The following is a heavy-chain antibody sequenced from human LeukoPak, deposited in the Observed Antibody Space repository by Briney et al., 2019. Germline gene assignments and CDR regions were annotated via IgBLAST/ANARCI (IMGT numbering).Heavy chain of an antibody. CDR2: ISGSGGST. CDR3: AKPRPSYSSSWYDH. J-gene: IGHJ5*02. CDR1: GFTFTSYA. V-gene: IGHV3-23*01. Sequence: GGSLRLSCAAPGFTFTSYAMSWVRQAPGKGLEWVSAISGSGGSTYYADSVKGRFTISRDNSKNTLYLQMNSLRAEDTAVYYCAKPRPSYSSSWYDHWGQGTLVTVSS. D-gene: IGHD6-13*01.